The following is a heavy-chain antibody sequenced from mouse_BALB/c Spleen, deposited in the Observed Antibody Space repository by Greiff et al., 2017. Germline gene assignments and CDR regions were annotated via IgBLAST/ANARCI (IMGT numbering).Heavy chain of an antibody. CDR2: IWSGGST. D-gene: IGHD2-14*01. V-gene: IGHV2-4-1*01. CDR3: TRNFRDYRYYFDY. J-gene: IGHJ2*01. CDR1: GFSLTSYG. Sequence: QVQLKESGPGLVQPSQSLSITCTVSGFSLTSYGVHWVRQSPGKGLEWLGVIWSGGSTDYNAAFISRLSISKDNSKSQVFFKMNSLQADDTAIYYCTRNFRDYRYYFDYWGQGTTLTVSS.